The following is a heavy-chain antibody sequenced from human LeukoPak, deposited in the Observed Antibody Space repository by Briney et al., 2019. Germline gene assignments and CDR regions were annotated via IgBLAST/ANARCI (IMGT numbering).Heavy chain of an antibody. V-gene: IGHV1-2*02. D-gene: IGHD3-10*01. J-gene: IGHJ5*02. CDR3: ARGDGIWFGELPNNWFDP. CDR2: INPNSGGT. Sequence: ASVKVSCKASGYTFTGYYMHWVRQAPGQGLEWMGWINPNSGGTNYAQKFQGRVTMTRDTSISTAYMELSRLRSDDTAVYYCARGDGIWFGELPNNWFDPWGQGTLVTVSS. CDR1: GYTFTGYY.